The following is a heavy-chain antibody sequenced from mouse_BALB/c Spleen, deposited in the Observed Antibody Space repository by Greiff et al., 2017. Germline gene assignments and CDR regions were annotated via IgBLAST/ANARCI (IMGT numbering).Heavy chain of an antibody. V-gene: IGHV1S45*01. CDR1: GYTFTNHH. Sequence: EVHLVESGPELVKPGASVKISCKAFGYTFTNHHINWVKQRPGQGLDWIGYINPYNDYTSYNQKFKGKATLTVDKSSSTAYMELSSLTSEDSAVYYCARGVGRHLFDYWGQGTTLTVSS. CDR3: ARGVGRHLFDY. J-gene: IGHJ2*01. D-gene: IGHD4-1*01. CDR2: INPYNDYT.